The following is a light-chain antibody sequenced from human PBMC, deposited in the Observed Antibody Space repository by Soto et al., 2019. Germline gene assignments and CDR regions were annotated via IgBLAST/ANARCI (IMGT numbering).Light chain of an antibody. CDR3: PQLSDWPPFT. V-gene: IGKV3-11*01. Sequence: EIVLTQSPATLSLSPGERATLSCRASQSLSNYLAWYQQKPGRAPRLIIYDASKRATGIPDRFSGSGSGTEFTHSVNSLGPEDFAFYYCPQLSDWPPFTFGVGTKVEIK. CDR1: QSLSNY. J-gene: IGKJ4*01. CDR2: DAS.